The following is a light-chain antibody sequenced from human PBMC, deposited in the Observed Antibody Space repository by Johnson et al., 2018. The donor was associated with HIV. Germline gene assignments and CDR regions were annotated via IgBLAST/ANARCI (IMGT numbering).Light chain of an antibody. CDR3: GTWDSGLSAGNV. V-gene: IGLV1-51*02. CDR2: ENN. CDR1: SSNIGNNY. Sequence: QSVLTQPPSVSVAPGQKVTISCSGSSSNIGNNYVSWYQQLPGTAPKLLIYENNNRSSGIPDRISGSKSGTSATLGITRLQTGDEADDYCGTWDSGLSAGNVFGTGTKVTVL. J-gene: IGLJ1*01.